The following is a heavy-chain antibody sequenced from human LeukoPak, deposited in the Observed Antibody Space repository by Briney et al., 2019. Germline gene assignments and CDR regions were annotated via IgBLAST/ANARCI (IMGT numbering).Heavy chain of an antibody. CDR3: ARARSSVTTVTTPGY. D-gene: IGHD4-17*01. J-gene: IGHJ4*02. CDR2: INPSGGST. Sequence: ASVKVSCKASGYTFTSYYMHWVRQAPGQGLEWMGIINPSGGSTSYAQKFQGRVTMTRDTSTSTVYTELSSLRSEDTAVYYCARARSSVTTVTTPGYCGQGTLVTVSS. CDR1: GYTFTSYY. V-gene: IGHV1-46*01.